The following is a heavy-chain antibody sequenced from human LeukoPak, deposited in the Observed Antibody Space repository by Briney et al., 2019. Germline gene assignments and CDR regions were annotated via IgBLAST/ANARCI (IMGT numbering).Heavy chain of an antibody. CDR3: ARTKKHSTTRDY. D-gene: IGHD2/OR15-2a*01. CDR1: GYTFTEYD. V-gene: IGHV1-8*01. J-gene: IGHJ4*02. Sequence: GASVKVSCKASGYTFTEYDINWVRQAAGQGLEWVGWMDPNSGNTGYSQKFQGRVTMTRDTSRNTAYMELSSLRSEDTAVHYCARTKKHSTTRDYWGQGTLVGVSS. CDR2: MDPNSGNT.